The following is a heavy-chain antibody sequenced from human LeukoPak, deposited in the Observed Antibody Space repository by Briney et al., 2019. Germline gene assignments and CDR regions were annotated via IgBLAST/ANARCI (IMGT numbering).Heavy chain of an antibody. Sequence: GGSLRLSCVGAGFTFGNYAMTWVRQAPGKELGWVSGISGSGDRTYYADSVKGRFTISRDNSKNTLYLQMNSLTDDDSAVYYCAKDRIPVAGRQDIWDYWGQGTLVTVSS. D-gene: IGHD6-19*01. CDR2: ISGSGDRT. J-gene: IGHJ4*02. CDR1: GFTFGNYA. V-gene: IGHV3-23*01. CDR3: AKDRIPVAGRQDIWDY.